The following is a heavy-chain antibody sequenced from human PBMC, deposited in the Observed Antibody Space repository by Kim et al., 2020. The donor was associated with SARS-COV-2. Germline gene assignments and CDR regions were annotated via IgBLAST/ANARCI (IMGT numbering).Heavy chain of an antibody. CDR3: ARDWTFDY. V-gene: IGHV1-3*01. CDR2: NR. J-gene: IGHJ4*02. D-gene: IGHD1-1*01. Sequence: NRKYYQKFQDRVTITRDTSARTASMELSSLRSEDTAVYYCARDWTFDYWGQGTLVTVSS.